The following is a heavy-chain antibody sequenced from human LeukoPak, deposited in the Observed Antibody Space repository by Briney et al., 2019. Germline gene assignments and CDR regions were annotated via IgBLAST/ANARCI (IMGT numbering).Heavy chain of an antibody. D-gene: IGHD3-22*01. V-gene: IGHV3-30*18. Sequence: PGRTLRLSCAASGFTFSSYGMHWVRQAPGKGLEWVAVISYDGSNKYYADSVKGRFTISRDNSKNTLYLQMNSLRAEDTAVYYCAKENFDSSGSSTGWGQGTLVTVSS. CDR1: GFTFSSYG. J-gene: IGHJ4*02. CDR2: ISYDGSNK. CDR3: AKENFDSSGSSTG.